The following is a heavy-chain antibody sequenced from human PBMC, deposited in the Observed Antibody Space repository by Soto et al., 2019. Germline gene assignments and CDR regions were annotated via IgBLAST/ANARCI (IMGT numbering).Heavy chain of an antibody. Sequence: PSETLSLTCTVSGGSISSGGYYWSWIRQHPGKGLEWIGYIYYSGSTYYNPSLKSRVTISVDTSKNQFSLNLSSVTAADTAVYYCARSDITIFGVVIIAYWGQGTLVTVSS. CDR1: GGSISSGGYY. D-gene: IGHD3-3*01. CDR3: ARSDITIFGVVIIAY. J-gene: IGHJ4*02. CDR2: IYYSGST. V-gene: IGHV4-31*03.